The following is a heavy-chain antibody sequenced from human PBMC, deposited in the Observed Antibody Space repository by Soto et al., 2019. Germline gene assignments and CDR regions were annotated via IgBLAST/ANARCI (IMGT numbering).Heavy chain of an antibody. CDR3: AREDSIIIPAVSDF. J-gene: IGHJ4*02. CDR2: ISKSDYT. CDR1: GFAFNNYG. V-gene: IGHV3-21*01. D-gene: IGHD2-2*01. Sequence: GGSLRLSCTVSGFAFNNYGINWVRQAPGKGLEWVSSISKSDYTYYSDSVKGRFAISRDNAKSSVSLQMNTLRVEDTAVYYCAREDSIIIPAVSDFWGRGTLVTVSS.